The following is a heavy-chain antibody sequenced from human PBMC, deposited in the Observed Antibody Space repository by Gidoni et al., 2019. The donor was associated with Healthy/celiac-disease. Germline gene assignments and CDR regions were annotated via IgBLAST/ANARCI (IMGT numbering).Heavy chain of an antibody. CDR2: IWYDGSNK. D-gene: IGHD2-15*01. Sequence: QVQLVESGGGVVQPGRSLRLSCAASGFTFSSYGMHWVRQAPGKGLEWVAVIWYDGSNKYYADSVKGRFTISRDNSKNTLYLQMNSLRAEDTAVYYCARGLPGVAYYYYGMDVWGQGTTVTVSS. V-gene: IGHV3-33*01. CDR1: GFTFSSYG. CDR3: ARGLPGVAYYYYGMDV. J-gene: IGHJ6*02.